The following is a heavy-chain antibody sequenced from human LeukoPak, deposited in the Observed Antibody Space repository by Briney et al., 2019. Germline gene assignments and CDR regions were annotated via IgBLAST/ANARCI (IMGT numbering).Heavy chain of an antibody. V-gene: IGHV4-30-4*08. Sequence: SQTLSLTCTVSGGSISSGDYYWSWIRQPPGKGLEWIGYIYYSGSTYYNPSLKSRVTISIDTSKNQFSLKLGSVTAADTAVYFCARASLGIRPNLDYWGRGTLDTVSS. D-gene: IGHD1-26*01. CDR3: ARASLGIRPNLDY. CDR1: GGSISSGDYY. J-gene: IGHJ4*02. CDR2: IYYSGST.